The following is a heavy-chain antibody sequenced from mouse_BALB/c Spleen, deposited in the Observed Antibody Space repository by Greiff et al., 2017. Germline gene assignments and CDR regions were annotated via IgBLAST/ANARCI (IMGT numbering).Heavy chain of an antibody. CDR2: ISTYYGNT. CDR1: GYTFTDYA. J-gene: IGHJ4*01. CDR3: ALLRNAMDD. Sequence: QVQLQQSGPELVRPGVSVKISCKGSGYTFTDYAMPWVKQSHAKSLEWIGVISTYYGNTNYNQKFKGKATMTVDKSSSTAYMELARLTSEDSAIYYCALLRNAMDDWGQGTSVTVSS. V-gene: IGHV1-67*01. D-gene: IGHD1-1*01.